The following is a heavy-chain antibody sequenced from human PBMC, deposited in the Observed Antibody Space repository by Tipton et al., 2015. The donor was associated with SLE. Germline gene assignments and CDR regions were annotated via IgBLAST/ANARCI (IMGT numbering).Heavy chain of an antibody. CDR1: GGSISSYY. D-gene: IGHD3-22*01. J-gene: IGHJ3*02. CDR2: IYYNGST. V-gene: IGHV4-59*01. Sequence: LRLSCTVSGGSISSYYWSWIRQPPGKGLEWIGYIYYNGSTNYNPSLKSRVTISVDTSKNQFSLKLSSVTAADTAVYYCARESVLYYYDSSGYYSPAFDIWDQGTMVTVSS. CDR3: ARESVLYYYDSSGYYSPAFDI.